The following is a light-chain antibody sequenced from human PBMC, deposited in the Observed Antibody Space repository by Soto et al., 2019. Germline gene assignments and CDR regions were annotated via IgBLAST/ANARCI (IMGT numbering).Light chain of an antibody. V-gene: IGLV1-44*01. CDR2: SNN. CDR1: SSNIGSNT. Sequence: QLVLTQPPSASGTPGQTVSISCSGSSSNIGSNTVNWYQQLPGTAPKLLIYSNNQRPSGVPDRFSGSRSGTSASLAISGLQSEDEADYYCAAWDDSLNGRHVVFGGGTKLTVL. CDR3: AAWDDSLNGRHVV. J-gene: IGLJ2*01.